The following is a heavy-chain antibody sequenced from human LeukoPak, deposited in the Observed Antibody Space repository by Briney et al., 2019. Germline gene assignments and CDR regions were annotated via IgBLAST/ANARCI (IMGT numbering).Heavy chain of an antibody. CDR2: ISSSSSTI. Sequence: GGSLRLSCAASGFTFSSYSMNWVRQAPGKGLEWVSYISSSSSTIYYADSVKVRFTISRDNAKNSLYLQMNNLRAEDTAVYYCARGFDYWGQGTLVTVSS. CDR1: GFTFSSYS. V-gene: IGHV3-48*01. CDR3: ARGFDY. J-gene: IGHJ4*02.